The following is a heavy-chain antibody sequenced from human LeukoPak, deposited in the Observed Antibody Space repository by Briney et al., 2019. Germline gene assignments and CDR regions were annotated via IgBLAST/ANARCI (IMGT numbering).Heavy chain of an antibody. V-gene: IGHV4-31*03. CDR1: GASISSGGYY. CDR3: ARDTYGDYVGGGY. D-gene: IGHD4-17*01. Sequence: PSETLSLTCTVSGASISSGGYYWTWIRQHPGKGPEWIGYIYFSGNTYYNPSLKSRVTISIDTSKNQFSLSLSSVTAADTAVYYCARDTYGDYVGGGYWGQGTLVTVSS. CDR2: IYFSGNT. J-gene: IGHJ4*02.